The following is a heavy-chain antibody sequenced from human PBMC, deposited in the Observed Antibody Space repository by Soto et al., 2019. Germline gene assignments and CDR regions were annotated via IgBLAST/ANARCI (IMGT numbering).Heavy chain of an antibody. CDR3: ARDSISHYYDFWHPLTHNAFDI. V-gene: IGHV3-7*01. J-gene: IGHJ3*02. D-gene: IGHD3-3*01. Sequence: GGSLRLSCAASGFTFSSYWMSWVRQAPGKGLEWVANIKQDGSEKYYVDSVKGRFTISRDNAKNSLYLQMNSLRAEDTAVYYCARDSISHYYDFWHPLTHNAFDIWGQGTMVTVSS. CDR1: GFTFSSYW. CDR2: IKQDGSEK.